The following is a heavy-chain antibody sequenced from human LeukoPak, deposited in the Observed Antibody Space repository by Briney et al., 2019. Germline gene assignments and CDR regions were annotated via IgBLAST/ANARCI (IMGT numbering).Heavy chain of an antibody. CDR3: ARHSGSYLALFDY. CDR2: IYPGDSDT. Sequence: KLGESLKIPCKGSGYSFTSYWIGWVRQMPGKGLEWMGIIYPGDSDTRYSPSFQGQVTISADKSISTAYLQWSGLKASDTAMYYCARHSGSYLALFDYWGQGTLVTVSS. V-gene: IGHV5-51*01. J-gene: IGHJ4*02. D-gene: IGHD1-26*01. CDR1: GYSFTSYW.